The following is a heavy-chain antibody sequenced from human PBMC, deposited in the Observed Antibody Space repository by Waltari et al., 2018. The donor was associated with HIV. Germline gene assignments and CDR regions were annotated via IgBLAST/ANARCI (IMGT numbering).Heavy chain of an antibody. CDR1: GFPFSSFA. D-gene: IGHD5-18*01. J-gene: IGHJ4*02. V-gene: IGHV3-30-3*01. Sequence: QVHLVESGGGVVQPGRSLRLSCSASGFPFSSFAMHWVRQSPGKGLGGGALISYDGSAKYYADSVKGRFTISRDKSKNTLYLQMKNLGTDDTAVFFCARDSTSMVSYFDYWGRGILVTVSS. CDR3: ARDSTSMVSYFDY. CDR2: ISYDGSAK.